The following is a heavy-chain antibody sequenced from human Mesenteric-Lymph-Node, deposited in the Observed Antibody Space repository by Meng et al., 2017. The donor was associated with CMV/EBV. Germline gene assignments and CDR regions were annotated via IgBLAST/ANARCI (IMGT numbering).Heavy chain of an antibody. D-gene: IGHD6-6*01. J-gene: IGHJ4*02. CDR1: GYSFAPCW. CDR3: VRLPYSSSSLSFVLDF. Sequence: SGYSFAPCWITWVRQMPGKGLEWMGMIDPTDSYTSYSPSFQGHVTISTDKSISTAYLQWSSLRASDTAIYYCVRLPYSSSSLSFVLDFWGQGTLVTVSS. CDR2: IDPTDSYT. V-gene: IGHV5-10-1*01.